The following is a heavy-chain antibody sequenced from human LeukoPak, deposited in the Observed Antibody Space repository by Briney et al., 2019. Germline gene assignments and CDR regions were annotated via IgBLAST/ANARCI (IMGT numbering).Heavy chain of an antibody. CDR3: ARRSGDIGLDY. CDR2: ISGSGGST. CDR1: GFTFSSYG. J-gene: IGHJ4*02. D-gene: IGHD3-10*01. V-gene: IGHV3-23*01. Sequence: GGSLRLSCAASGFTFSSYGMHWVRQAPGKGLEWVSAISGSGGSTYYADSVKGRFTISRDNSKNMLYLQMNSLRVDDTAIYYCARRSGDIGLDYWGQGTLVAVSS.